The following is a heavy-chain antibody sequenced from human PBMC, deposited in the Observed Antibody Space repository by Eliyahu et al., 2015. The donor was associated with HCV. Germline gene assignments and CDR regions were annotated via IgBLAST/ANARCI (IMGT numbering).Heavy chain of an antibody. D-gene: IGHD1-20*01. CDR3: TRSISGTTSAFDI. CDR1: GFIFXXSA. V-gene: IGHV3-73*02. Sequence: EVQLVESGGGLVQXGGSLXLSCAASGFIFXXSAMHWVXQASGKGLEWGGRXRSKANNYGTAYAASVTGRFTISKDDSKNTVYLQVNSLKTEDTAMYYCTRSISGTTSAFDIWGQGTMVTVS. CDR2: XRSKANNYGT. J-gene: IGHJ3*02.